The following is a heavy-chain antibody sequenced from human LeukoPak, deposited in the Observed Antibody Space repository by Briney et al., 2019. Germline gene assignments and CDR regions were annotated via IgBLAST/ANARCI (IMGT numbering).Heavy chain of an antibody. CDR3: ARGRPSAGDYYFDY. J-gene: IGHJ4*02. D-gene: IGHD2-21*01. Sequence: TSETLSLTCTVSGGSISSSNYYWGWIRQPPGKGLEWIGSIYYSGSTYYNPSLKSRVTISVDTSKNQFSLKLSSVTAADTAVYYCARGRPSAGDYYFDYWGQGTLVTVSS. CDR2: IYYSGST. V-gene: IGHV4-39*07. CDR1: GGSISSSNYY.